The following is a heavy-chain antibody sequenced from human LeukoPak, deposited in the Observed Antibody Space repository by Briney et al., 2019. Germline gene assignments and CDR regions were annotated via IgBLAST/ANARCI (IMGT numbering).Heavy chain of an antibody. CDR1: GFTFSSYA. J-gene: IGHJ2*01. Sequence: GGSLRLSCAASGFTFSSYAMSWVRQAPGKGLEWVSAISGSGGSTYYADSVKGRFTISRDNSKNTLFLQMNSLRAEDTAVYYCAKAGPFSLIEHWYFDVWGRGTLVTVSS. V-gene: IGHV3-23*01. D-gene: IGHD3-22*01. CDR2: ISGSGGST. CDR3: AKAGPFSLIEHWYFDV.